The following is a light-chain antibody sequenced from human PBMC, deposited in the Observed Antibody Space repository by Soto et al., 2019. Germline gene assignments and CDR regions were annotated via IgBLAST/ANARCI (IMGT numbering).Light chain of an antibody. Sequence: IQLAQSPSSLPASVGDRVTITCRARQDIGIYLNWYQQKPGKAPALLIYAASSLQSGVPSRFSGSGSGTDFTLTIISLQVEDFAMYYCQQSYSTPQTFGHGTKVDI. V-gene: IGKV1-39*01. CDR1: QDIGIY. CDR3: QQSYSTPQT. CDR2: AAS. J-gene: IGKJ1*01.